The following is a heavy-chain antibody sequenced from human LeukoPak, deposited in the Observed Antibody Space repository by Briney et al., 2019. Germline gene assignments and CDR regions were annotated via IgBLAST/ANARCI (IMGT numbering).Heavy chain of an antibody. V-gene: IGHV3-23*01. D-gene: IGHD3-3*01. CDR3: ARGSGVFM. CDR2: ISGSGGST. CDR1: GFTFSSYA. Sequence: GGSLRLSCAASGFTFSSYAMSWVRQAPGKGLEWVSAISGSGGSTYYADSVKGRFTISRGNAKNSLYLQMDSLRDEDTAVYYCARGSGVFMGGQGTLVTVSS. J-gene: IGHJ4*02.